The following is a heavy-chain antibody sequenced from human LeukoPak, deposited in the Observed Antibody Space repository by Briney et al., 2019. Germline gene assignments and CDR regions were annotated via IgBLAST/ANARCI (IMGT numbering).Heavy chain of an antibody. Sequence: SETLSLTCAVSGGSISSYYWSWIRQPPGKGLEWIGFISYSVSTNYSPSLKSRVTISVDTSRNQFSLRLRSVTAADTAVYYCARENYDSDYYYYGMDVWGQGTTVTVSS. D-gene: IGHD3-10*01. CDR3: ARENYDSDYYYYGMDV. V-gene: IGHV4-59*01. CDR1: GGSISSYY. J-gene: IGHJ6*02. CDR2: ISYSVST.